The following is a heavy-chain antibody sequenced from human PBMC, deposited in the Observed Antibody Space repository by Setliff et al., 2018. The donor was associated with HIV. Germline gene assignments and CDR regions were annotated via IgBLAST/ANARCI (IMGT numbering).Heavy chain of an antibody. CDR3: ARDSNAPYFQH. V-gene: IGHV4-38-2*02. D-gene: IGHD1-1*01. Sequence: PSETLSLSCAVSGFSISSGHYWGWIRQPPGKGLEWIGSIYHSGSTYYSPSLKSRVTISVDTSKNQFSLKLTSVTAADTAVYYCARDSNAPYFQHWGQGTLVTVSS. CDR1: GFSISSGHY. CDR2: IYHSGST. J-gene: IGHJ1*01.